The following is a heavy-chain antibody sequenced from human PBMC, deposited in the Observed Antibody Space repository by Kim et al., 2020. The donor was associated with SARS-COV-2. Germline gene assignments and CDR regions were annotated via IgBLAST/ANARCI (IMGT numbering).Heavy chain of an antibody. D-gene: IGHD3-10*01. CDR3: ARIPAVRVRYYYYYGMDV. V-gene: IGHV3-48*02. CDR2: ISSSSSTI. CDR1: GFTFSSYS. J-gene: IGHJ6*02. Sequence: GGSLRLSCAASGFTFSSYSMNWVRQAPGKGLEWVSYISSSSSTIYYADSVKGRFNISRDNAKNSLYLQMNSLRDEDTAVYYCARIPAVRVRYYYYYGMDVWGQGTTVTVSS.